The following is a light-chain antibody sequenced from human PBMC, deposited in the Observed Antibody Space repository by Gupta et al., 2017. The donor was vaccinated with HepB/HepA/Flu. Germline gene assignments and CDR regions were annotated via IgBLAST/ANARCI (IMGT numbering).Light chain of an antibody. V-gene: IGKV2-28*01. J-gene: IGKJ1*01. CDR1: QSLLYSNGHNY. Sequence: DIVMTQSPLSLPVTPGEPASISCRSSQSLLYSNGHNYLVWYLQKPGQSPQLLIYLGSNRASRVPDRFRGSGSGTDFTLKISRVEAEDVGVYYCMQALQTPRTFGQGTKVEIK. CDR2: LGS. CDR3: MQALQTPRT.